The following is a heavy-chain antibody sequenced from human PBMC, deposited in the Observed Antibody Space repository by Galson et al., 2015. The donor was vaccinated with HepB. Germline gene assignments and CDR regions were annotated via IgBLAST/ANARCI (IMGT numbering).Heavy chain of an antibody. CDR1: GGTFSSYA. CDR3: ARVTVGAAKDTYYFDY. D-gene: IGHD1-26*01. V-gene: IGHV1-69*04. Sequence: SVKVSCKASGGTFSSYAIIWLRQAPGQGLEWMGRIIPILGIANYAQKFQGRVTITADKSTSTAYMELSSLRSEDTAVYYCARVTVGAAKDTYYFDYWGQGTLVTVSS. CDR2: IIPILGIA. J-gene: IGHJ4*02.